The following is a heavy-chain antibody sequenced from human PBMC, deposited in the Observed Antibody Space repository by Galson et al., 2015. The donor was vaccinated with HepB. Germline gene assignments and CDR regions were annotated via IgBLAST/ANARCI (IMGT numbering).Heavy chain of an antibody. CDR3: TTVGYAYCGGDCYSGNAFDI. V-gene: IGHV3-15*01. CDR2: IKSKTDGGTT. Sequence: SLRLSCAASGFTFSNAWMSWVRQAPGKGLEWVGRIKSKTDGGTTDYAAPVKGRFTISRDDSKNTLYLQMNSLKTEDTAVYYCTTVGYAYCGGDCYSGNAFDIWGQGTMVTVSS. D-gene: IGHD2-21*02. CDR1: GFTFSNAW. J-gene: IGHJ3*02.